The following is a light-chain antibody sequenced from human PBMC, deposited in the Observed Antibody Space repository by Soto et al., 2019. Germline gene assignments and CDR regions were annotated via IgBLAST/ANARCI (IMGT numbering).Light chain of an antibody. J-gene: IGKJ1*01. CDR3: QQYGGSPGT. Sequence: ESVLTQSPGTLSLSRGERATLSCRASQSVGSSYLAWYQQKPGQAPRLLIFGASSRAAGVPDRFSGSGSGTDVTLTISSLEPEDFAVSYCQQYGGSPGTFGQGTKVEIK. V-gene: IGKV3-20*01. CDR2: GAS. CDR1: QSVGSSY.